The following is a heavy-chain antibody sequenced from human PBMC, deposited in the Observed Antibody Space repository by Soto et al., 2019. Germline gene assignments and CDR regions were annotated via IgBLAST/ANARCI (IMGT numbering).Heavy chain of an antibody. CDR2: ISSSSSTI. CDR1: GFTFSSYS. V-gene: IGHV3-48*02. J-gene: IGHJ6*02. D-gene: IGHD6-13*01. Sequence: GGSLRLSCAASGFTFSSYSMNWVRQAPGKGLEWVSYISSSSSTIYYADSVKGRFTISRDNAKNSLYLQMNSLRDEDTAVYYCAQSGFICIWSPYYCGMDVWGQGLTVTVSS. CDR3: AQSGFICIWSPYYCGMDV.